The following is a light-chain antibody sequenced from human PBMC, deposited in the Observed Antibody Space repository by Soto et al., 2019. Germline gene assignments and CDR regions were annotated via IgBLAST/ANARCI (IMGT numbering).Light chain of an antibody. CDR3: QQSYNFPRT. CDR2: SAY. CDR1: QNIDTY. V-gene: IGKV1-39*01. Sequence: DIQMTQSPSSLSASVGDRVTITCRASQNIDTYLNWYLQKPGQAPILLIYSAYSLQSGVSPRFSGDGSGTDFTLTISSLQPEDFATYYCQQSYNFPRTFGQGTTV. J-gene: IGKJ1*01.